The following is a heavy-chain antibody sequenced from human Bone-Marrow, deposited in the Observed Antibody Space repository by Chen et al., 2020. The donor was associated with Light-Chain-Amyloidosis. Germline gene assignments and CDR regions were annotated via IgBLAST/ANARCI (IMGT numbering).Heavy chain of an antibody. CDR2: VYYGGST. J-gene: IGHJ5*02. CDR3: ARNCTSEIRGGWFDP. D-gene: IGHD2-8*01. Sequence: QLPLQEAGPGLVKPSETLSLTCTISGGSSTSSGYYWGWFRQPPGKGLEWVATVYYGGSTYYNPALKNRVLISVDTSRNQFSLKLASVTASDTAVYFCARNCTSEIRGGWFDPWGPGTLVTVSS. CDR1: GGSSTSSGYY. V-gene: IGHV4-39*01.